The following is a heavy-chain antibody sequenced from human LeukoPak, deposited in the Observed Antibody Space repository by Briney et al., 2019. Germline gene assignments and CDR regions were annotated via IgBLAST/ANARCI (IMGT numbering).Heavy chain of an antibody. Sequence: GGSLRLSCAASGFTFNNYWMSWVRQALGKGLEWVANIKQDGSEKDYVDSVKGRFTISRDNAKNSLYLQVNSLRAEDTAVYYSARVYSSSSGKNAFDIWGQGTMVTVSS. D-gene: IGHD6-6*01. V-gene: IGHV3-7*03. CDR2: IKQDGSEK. J-gene: IGHJ3*02. CDR1: GFTFNNYW. CDR3: ARVYSSSSGKNAFDI.